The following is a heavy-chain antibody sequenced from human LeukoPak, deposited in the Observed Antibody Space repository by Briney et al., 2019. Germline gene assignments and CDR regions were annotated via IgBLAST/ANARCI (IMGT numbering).Heavy chain of an antibody. D-gene: IGHD1-1*01. CDR2: IYTSGST. CDR1: GGSISSYY. V-gene: IGHV4-4*07. J-gene: IGHJ2*01. CDR3: ARDLRWKAAGYFDL. Sequence: SETLSLTCTVSGGSISSYYWSWIRQPAGKGLEWIGRIYTSGSTNYNPSLKSRVTMSVDTSKNQFSLKLSSVTAADTAVYYCARDLRWKAAGYFDLWGRGTLVTVSS.